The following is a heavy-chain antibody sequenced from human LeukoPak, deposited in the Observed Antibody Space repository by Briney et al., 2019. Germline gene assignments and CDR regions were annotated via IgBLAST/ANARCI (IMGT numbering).Heavy chain of an antibody. J-gene: IGHJ4*02. D-gene: IGHD3-10*01. Sequence: ASVKVSCKASGYTFTGYYMHWVRQAPGQGLEWMGWINPNSGGTNYAQKFQGRVTKTRDTSIRTAYMEPSRLRSDDRAVYYCARVPYHYFGSGSYPFGDYWGKGTLVTVSS. CDR1: GYTFTGYY. CDR3: ARVPYHYFGSGSYPFGDY. V-gene: IGHV1-2*02. CDR2: INPNSGGT.